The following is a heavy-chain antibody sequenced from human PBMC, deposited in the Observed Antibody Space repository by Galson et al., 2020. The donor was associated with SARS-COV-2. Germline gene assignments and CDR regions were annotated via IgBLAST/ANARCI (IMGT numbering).Heavy chain of an antibody. CDR1: GFTFSSYA. Sequence: GGSLRLSCAASGFTFSSYAMSWVRQAPGKGLEWVSVIYSGGSTYYADSVKGRFTISRDNSKNTLYLQMNSLRAEDTAVYYCAKGERGSSSWYVNYFDYWGQGTLVTVSS. CDR2: IYSGGST. D-gene: IGHD6-13*01. J-gene: IGHJ4*02. V-gene: IGHV3-23*03. CDR3: AKGERGSSSWYVNYFDY.